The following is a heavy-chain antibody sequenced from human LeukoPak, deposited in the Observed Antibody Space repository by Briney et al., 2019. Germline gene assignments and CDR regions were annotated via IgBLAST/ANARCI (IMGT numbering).Heavy chain of an antibody. V-gene: IGHV4-31*03. J-gene: IGHJ4*02. CDR2: IYHSGSS. CDR3: ARDNLAAAGNFDY. Sequence: PSETLSLTCTVSGGSISSGGYYWSWIRQHLGKGLEWIGYIYHSGSSYYNPSLKSRLTISVETSKNQFSLKLSSVTAADTAVYYCARDNLAAAGNFDYWGQGTLVTVSS. CDR1: GGSISSGGYY. D-gene: IGHD6-13*01.